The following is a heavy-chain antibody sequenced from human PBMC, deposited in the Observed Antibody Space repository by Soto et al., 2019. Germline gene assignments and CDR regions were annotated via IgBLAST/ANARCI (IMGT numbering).Heavy chain of an antibody. V-gene: IGHV4-4*02. J-gene: IGHJ6*02. Sequence: SETLSLTCAVSCGYISSSNCWSWVRQPPGKGLEWIGEIYHSGSTNYNPSLKSRVTMTRDTSISTAYMELSRLRSDDTAVYYCARGDSSSWSYYGMDVWGQGTTVTVSS. CDR2: IYHSGST. D-gene: IGHD6-13*01. CDR3: ARGDSSSWSYYGMDV. CDR1: CGYISSSNC.